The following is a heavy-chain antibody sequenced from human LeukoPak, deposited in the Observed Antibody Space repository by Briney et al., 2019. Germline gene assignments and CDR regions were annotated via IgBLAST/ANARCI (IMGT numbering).Heavy chain of an antibody. V-gene: IGHV4-31*03. D-gene: IGHD3/OR15-3a*01. Sequence: PSQTLSLTCTVSGGSIGSGGHYWRWIRQHPGKGLEWIGYIYYSGTTYYNPSLKSRATVSVDTSKNQFSLKLSSVTAADTAVYYCARTMGARGLVFDYWGQGTPVTVSS. CDR1: GGSIGSGGHY. J-gene: IGHJ4*02. CDR3: ARTMGARGLVFDY. CDR2: IYYSGTT.